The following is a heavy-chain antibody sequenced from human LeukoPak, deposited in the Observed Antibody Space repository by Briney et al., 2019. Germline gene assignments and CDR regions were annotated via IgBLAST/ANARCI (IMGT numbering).Heavy chain of an antibody. Sequence: GGSLRLSCAASGFTVSSNYMSWVRQSPEKGLEWVSTISGSGGSTNYADSVKGRFTISRDNSKNTLNLQMNSLRVEDTAEYYCAKDREGTMAYDYFDCWGQGTLVTVSS. V-gene: IGHV3-23*01. CDR1: GFTVSSNY. J-gene: IGHJ4*02. CDR2: ISGSGGST. CDR3: AKDREGTMAYDYFDC. D-gene: IGHD3-16*01.